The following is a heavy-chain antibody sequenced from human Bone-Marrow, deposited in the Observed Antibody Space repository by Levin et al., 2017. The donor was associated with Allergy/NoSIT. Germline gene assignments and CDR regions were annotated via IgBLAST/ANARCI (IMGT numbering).Heavy chain of an antibody. Sequence: GGSLRLSCAASGFTFDDYAMHWVRQAPGKGLEWVSGISWNSGSIGYADSVKGRFTISRDNAKNSLYLQMNSLRAEDTALYYCAKGGYSYGQGTDYWGQGTLVTVSS. D-gene: IGHD5-18*01. CDR3: AKGGYSYGQGTDY. V-gene: IGHV3-9*01. CDR2: ISWNSGSI. J-gene: IGHJ4*02. CDR1: GFTFDDYA.